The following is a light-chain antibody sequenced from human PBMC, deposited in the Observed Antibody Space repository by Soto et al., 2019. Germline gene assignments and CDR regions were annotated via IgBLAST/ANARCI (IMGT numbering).Light chain of an antibody. V-gene: IGKV3-15*01. CDR3: QQYNNWPLT. J-gene: IGKJ1*01. Sequence: EMVMTQSPATLSVSPGERATLSCRASQRVNTNVAWYQQKPGQAPSLLIFGASSRATGVPAGFTGSGSGTEFTLTISSLQSEDFAVYYCQQYNNWPLTFGQGTKVDIK. CDR2: GAS. CDR1: QRVNTN.